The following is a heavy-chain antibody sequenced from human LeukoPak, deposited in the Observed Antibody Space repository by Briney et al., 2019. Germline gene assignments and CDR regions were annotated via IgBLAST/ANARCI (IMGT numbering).Heavy chain of an antibody. V-gene: IGHV1-18*04. CDR3: ARRTRARGVINYGMDV. Sequence: ASVKVSCKASGYTFTSYGISWVRQAPGQGLEWMGWISAYNGNTNYAQKLQGRVTMTTDTSTSTAYMELRSLRSDDTAVYYCARRTRARGVINYGMDVWGQGTRVTVSS. CDR2: ISAYNGNT. D-gene: IGHD3-10*01. J-gene: IGHJ6*02. CDR1: GYTFTSYG.